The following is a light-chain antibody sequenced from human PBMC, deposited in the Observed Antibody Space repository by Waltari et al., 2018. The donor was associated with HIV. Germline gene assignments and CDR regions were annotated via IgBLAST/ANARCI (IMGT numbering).Light chain of an antibody. CDR3: SSYGDNIRVL. V-gene: IGLV2-8*01. CDR1: SSDIGAYDS. Sequence: QSALTQPPSASGSLGQSVTISCTGSSSDIGAYDSLSWFPQHPNNAPKLLLYEVSKRPSGVPDRFSGSRSGETAFLSVSGLQPDDTAAYFCSSYGDNIRVLFGGGTNLTVL. J-gene: IGLJ2*01. CDR2: EVS.